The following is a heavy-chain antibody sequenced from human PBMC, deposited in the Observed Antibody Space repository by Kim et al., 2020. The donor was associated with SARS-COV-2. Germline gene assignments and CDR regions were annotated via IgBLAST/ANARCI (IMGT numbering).Heavy chain of an antibody. J-gene: IGHJ5*02. CDR3: ARDGHCDFLNWFDP. V-gene: IGHV4-59*13. Sequence: SETLSLTCTVSGGSISSYYWSWIRQPPGKGLEWIGYIYYSGSTNYNPSLKSRVTISVDTSKNQFSLKLSSVTAADTAVYYCARDGHCDFLNWFDPWGQGTLVTVSS. D-gene: IGHD2-21*02. CDR2: IYYSGST. CDR1: GGSISSYY.